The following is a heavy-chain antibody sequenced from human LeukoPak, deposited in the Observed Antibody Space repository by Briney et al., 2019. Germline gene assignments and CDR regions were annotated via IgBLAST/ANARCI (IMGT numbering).Heavy chain of an antibody. V-gene: IGHV3-9*03. CDR2: ISWNSGSI. D-gene: IGHD5-18*01. J-gene: IGHJ4*02. CDR3: AKGKYSYGYVRYFDY. Sequence: GRSLRLSCAASGFTFDDYAMHWVRQAPGKGLEWVSGISWNSGSIGYADSVKGRFTISRDNAKNSLYLQMNSLRAEDMALYYCAKGKYSYGYVRYFDYWGQGTLVTVSS. CDR1: GFTFDDYA.